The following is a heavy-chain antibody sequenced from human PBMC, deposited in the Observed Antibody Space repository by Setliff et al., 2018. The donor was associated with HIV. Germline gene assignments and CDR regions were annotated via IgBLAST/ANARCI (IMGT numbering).Heavy chain of an antibody. J-gene: IGHJ4*02. Sequence: SETLSLTCTVSGGSISNSDFYWGWIRQSPGKGLEWIGSIYYRGATYYNPTLQSRVTISADTSKNQFYLKLTSVTAADTAIYYCARHGLAGATVDYWGQGTLVTVSS. CDR1: GGSISNSDFY. CDR3: ARHGLAGATVDY. CDR2: IYYRGAT. D-gene: IGHD1-26*01. V-gene: IGHV4-39*01.